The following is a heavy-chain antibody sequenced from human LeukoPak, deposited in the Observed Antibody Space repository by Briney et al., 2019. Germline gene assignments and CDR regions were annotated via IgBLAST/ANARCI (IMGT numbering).Heavy chain of an antibody. V-gene: IGHV3-53*01. Sequence: GGSLRLSCAASGFTVSSNYMSWVRQAPGKGLEWVSVIYSGGSTYYADSVKGRFTISRDNSKNTLYLQMNSLRAEDTAVYYCARDGYCSGGSCYAFDPWGQGTLVTVSS. CDR1: GFTVSSNY. J-gene: IGHJ5*02. CDR3: ARDGYCSGGSCYAFDP. CDR2: IYSGGST. D-gene: IGHD2-15*01.